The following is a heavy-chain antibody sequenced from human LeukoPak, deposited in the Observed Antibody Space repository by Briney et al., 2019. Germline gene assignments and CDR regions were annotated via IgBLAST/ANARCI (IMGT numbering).Heavy chain of an antibody. V-gene: IGHV3-53*04. J-gene: IGHJ3*02. Sequence: GGSLRLSCAASGFTASSNYMSWVRQAPGKALECVSVIYSDDRTYYADSVKGRFTISRHTSKKTLYLQMNSLRAEDTAVYYCAREVMAKRRAFDIWGQGTVVTVSS. D-gene: IGHD2-8*01. CDR2: IYSDDRT. CDR3: AREVMAKRRAFDI. CDR1: GFTASSNY.